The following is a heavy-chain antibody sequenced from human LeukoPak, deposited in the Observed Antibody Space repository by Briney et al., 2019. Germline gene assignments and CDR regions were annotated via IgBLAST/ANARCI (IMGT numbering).Heavy chain of an antibody. J-gene: IGHJ4*02. D-gene: IGHD2-2*01. CDR2: IYYDGTT. CDR3: ARDSLECTSTSCPDYLDN. CDR1: GSSISNFY. Sequence: SETLSLTCTVSGSSISNFYWTWIRQPPGKGLEYIGYIYYDGTTDYNPSLKSRVTISLDTSKNQFSLKVTSVTPADTAVYYCARDSLECTSTSCPDYLDNWGQGTLVTVSS. V-gene: IGHV4-59*01.